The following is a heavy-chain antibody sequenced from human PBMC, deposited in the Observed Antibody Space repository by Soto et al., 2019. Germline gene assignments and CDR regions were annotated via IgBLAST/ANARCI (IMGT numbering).Heavy chain of an antibody. J-gene: IGHJ4*02. CDR2: IIPMFGAA. D-gene: IGHD6-13*01. CDR1: GGTFTSHA. CDR3: ARGSISWFLDY. Sequence: QVQLVQSGAEVKKPGSSVKVSCKASGGTFTSHAVSWVRQAPGQGLEWMGGIIPMFGAANYALNFQGRVTITADEPTGNAYMELSSLRSEDTAVYYCARGSISWFLDYWGLGPLVTVSS. V-gene: IGHV1-69*12.